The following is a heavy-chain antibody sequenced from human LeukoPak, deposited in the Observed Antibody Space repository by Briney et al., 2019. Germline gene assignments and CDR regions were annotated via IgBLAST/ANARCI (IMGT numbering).Heavy chain of an antibody. Sequence: GAPLRLSCAASGFTLSSYAMSWVRQAPGKGLEWVSATIGSGGSTYYADSVKGRFTISRDNSKNTLYLQTNSLRAEDTAVYYCAKGRLSGVVVAGFGMDVWGQGTTITVSS. V-gene: IGHV3-23*01. D-gene: IGHD6-19*01. CDR3: AKGRLSGVVVAGFGMDV. CDR1: GFTLSSYA. CDR2: TIGSGGST. J-gene: IGHJ6*02.